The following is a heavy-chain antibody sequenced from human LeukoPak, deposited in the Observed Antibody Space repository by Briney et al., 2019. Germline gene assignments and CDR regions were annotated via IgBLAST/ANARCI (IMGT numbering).Heavy chain of an antibody. Sequence: PGGSLRLSCAASGFTFSSYSMNWVRQAPGKGLEWVSCISSSSSYIYYADSVKGRFTISRDDAKNSLYLQMNSLRAEDTAVYYCARAHNWKYGSFDFWGQGTLVTVSS. V-gene: IGHV3-21*01. J-gene: IGHJ4*02. CDR3: ARAHNWKYGSFDF. D-gene: IGHD1-7*01. CDR2: ISSSSSYI. CDR1: GFTFSSYS.